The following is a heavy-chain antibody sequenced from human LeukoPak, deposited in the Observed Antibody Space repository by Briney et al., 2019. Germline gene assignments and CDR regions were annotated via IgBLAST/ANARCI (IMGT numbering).Heavy chain of an antibody. CDR2: ISWDGGST. CDR1: GFTFDDYT. CDR3: AKVFDSSGSNQFDY. J-gene: IGHJ4*02. D-gene: IGHD6-19*01. V-gene: IGHV3-43*01. Sequence: PGGSLRLSCAASGFTFDDYTMHWVRQAPGKGLEWVSLISWDGGSTYYADSVKGRFTISRDNSKNSLYLQMNSLRTEDTALYYCAKVFDSSGSNQFDYWGQGTLVTVSS.